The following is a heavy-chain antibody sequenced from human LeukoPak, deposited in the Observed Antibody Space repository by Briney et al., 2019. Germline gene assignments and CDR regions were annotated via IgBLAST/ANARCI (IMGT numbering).Heavy chain of an antibody. CDR3: ARVRGHSYVGGWGRFDP. Sequence: GGSLRLSCAASGFNLRDYYMAWIRQAPGRGLEWIAYSSGSSNTIQYADSVKGRFTISRDNAKNSVFLQMNSLRVEDTAVYYCARVRGHSYVGGWGRFDPWGQGTLVTVSS. J-gene: IGHJ5*02. CDR2: SSGSSNTI. CDR1: GFNLRDYY. D-gene: IGHD5-18*01. V-gene: IGHV3-11*01.